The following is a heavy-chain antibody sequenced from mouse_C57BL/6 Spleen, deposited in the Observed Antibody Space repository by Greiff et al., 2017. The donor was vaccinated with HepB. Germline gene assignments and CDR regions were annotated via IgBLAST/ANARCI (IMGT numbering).Heavy chain of an antibody. V-gene: IGHV1-26*01. Sequence: EVQLQQSGPELVKPGASVKISCKASGYTFTDYYMNWVKQSHGKSLEWIGDINHNNGGTSYNQKFKGKATLTVDKSSSTAYMELRSLTSEDSAVYYCAAYGNYVDYAMDYWGQGTSVTVSS. D-gene: IGHD2-10*02. CDR1: GYTFTDYY. CDR2: INHNNGGT. J-gene: IGHJ4*01. CDR3: AAYGNYVDYAMDY.